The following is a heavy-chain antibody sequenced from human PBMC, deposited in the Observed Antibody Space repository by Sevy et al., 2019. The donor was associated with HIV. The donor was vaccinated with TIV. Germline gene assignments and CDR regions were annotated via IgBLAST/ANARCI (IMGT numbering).Heavy chain of an antibody. D-gene: IGHD3-16*01. CDR3: AREGTKGVWFDP. V-gene: IGHV4-31*03. CDR2: IFHTGST. CDR1: GGSINSGDYY. Sequence: SETLSLTCTVPGGSINSGDYYWSWIRQHPEKGLEWIGYIFHTGSTYYNRSFKSRATISVDTSKNQFSLKLSLMTAADTAVYYCAREGTKGVWFDPWGQGTLVTVSS. J-gene: IGHJ5*02.